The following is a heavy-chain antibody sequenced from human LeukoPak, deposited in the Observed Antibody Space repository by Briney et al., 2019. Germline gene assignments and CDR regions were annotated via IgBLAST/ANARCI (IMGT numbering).Heavy chain of an antibody. Sequence: PSETLSLTCAVYGGSFSGYYWSWIRQPPGKGLEWIGEVNHSGSTNYNPSLKSRVTISVDTSKNQFSLKLSPVTAADTAVYYCARGGGGFDYWGQGTLVTVSS. CDR3: ARGGGGFDY. D-gene: IGHD3-10*01. J-gene: IGHJ4*02. V-gene: IGHV4-34*01. CDR1: GGSFSGYY. CDR2: VNHSGST.